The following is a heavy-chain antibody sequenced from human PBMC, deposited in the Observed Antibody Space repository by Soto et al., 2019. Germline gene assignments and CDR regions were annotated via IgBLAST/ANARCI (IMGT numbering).Heavy chain of an antibody. V-gene: IGHV3-7*01. CDR3: ASGLTYYDFWSGYDAFDI. Sequence: PGGSLRLSCAASGFTFSRYWMSWVRQAPGKGLEWVANIKQDGSEKYYVDSVKGRFTISRDNAKNSLYLQMNSLRAEDTAVYYCASGLTYYDFWSGYDAFDIWGQGTMVTVSS. D-gene: IGHD3-3*01. CDR1: GFTFSRYW. J-gene: IGHJ3*02. CDR2: IKQDGSEK.